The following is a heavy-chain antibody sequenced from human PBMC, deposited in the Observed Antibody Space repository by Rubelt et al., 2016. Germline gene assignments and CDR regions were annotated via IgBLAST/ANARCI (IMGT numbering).Heavy chain of an antibody. Sequence: QLQLQESGPGLVKPSETLSLTCTVSAGSISSTYYYWGWIRQPPGKGLDWIGHIYYSGSTHYNPSLKSRVTISVDTSKNQFSLTLSSVTGADTAVYYCARGRGRFDYWGQGTLVTVSS. CDR2: IYYSGST. D-gene: IGHD3-10*01. CDR1: AGSISSTYYY. J-gene: IGHJ4*02. CDR3: ARGRGRFDY. V-gene: IGHV4-39*07.